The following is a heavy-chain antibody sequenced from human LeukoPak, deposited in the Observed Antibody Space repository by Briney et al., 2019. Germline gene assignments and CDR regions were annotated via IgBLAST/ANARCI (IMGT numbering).Heavy chain of an antibody. CDR1: GGSISSSSYY. V-gene: IGHV4-39*01. CDR2: IYYSGST. CDR3: ARFRVFVAVPAALPTIVGY. Sequence: SETLSLTCTVSGGSISSSSYYWGWIRQPPGKGLEWIGSIYYSGSTYYNPSLKSRVTISVDTSKNQFSLKLSSVTAADTAVYYCARFRVFVAVPAALPTIVGYWGQGTLVTVSS. J-gene: IGHJ4*02. D-gene: IGHD2-2*01.